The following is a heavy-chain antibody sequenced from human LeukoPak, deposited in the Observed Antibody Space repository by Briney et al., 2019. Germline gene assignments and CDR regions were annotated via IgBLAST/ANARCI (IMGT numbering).Heavy chain of an antibody. CDR1: GGSISSYY. CDR3: ASADYYDSSGFVYYYGMDV. V-gene: IGHV4-59*01. CDR2: IYYSGST. J-gene: IGHJ6*02. D-gene: IGHD3-22*01. Sequence: PSETLSLTCTVSGGSISSYYWSWIRQPPGKGLEWIGYIYYSGSTNYNPSLKSRVTISVDTSKNQFSLKLSSVTAADTAVYYCASADYYDSSGFVYYYGMDVWGQGTTVTVSS.